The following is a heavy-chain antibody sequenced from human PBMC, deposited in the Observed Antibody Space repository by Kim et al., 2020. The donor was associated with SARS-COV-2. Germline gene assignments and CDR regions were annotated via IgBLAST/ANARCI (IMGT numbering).Heavy chain of an antibody. Sequence: TNYTPSLKCRVTISLDTSKNQFSLRVTSVTAADTAVYYCGCYRSSSDSFDYWGQGTLVTVSS. V-gene: IGHV4-59*01. CDR2: T. CDR3: GCYRSSSDSFDY. J-gene: IGHJ4*02. D-gene: IGHD6-6*01.